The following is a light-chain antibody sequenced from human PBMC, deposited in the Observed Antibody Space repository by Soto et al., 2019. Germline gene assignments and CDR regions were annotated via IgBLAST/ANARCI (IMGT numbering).Light chain of an antibody. V-gene: IGKV3-20*01. CDR3: QQLSSYALT. J-gene: IGKJ4*01. CDR1: QTVRNNY. Sequence: IVFTQYPCTLSLSPGERATLSCRVSQTVRNNYLASYQQKPGQAPRLLIYDASRRATGIRDRFSGGGSGTDFTLTISRLEPEDFAVYYCQQLSSYALTFGGGTKVDI. CDR2: DAS.